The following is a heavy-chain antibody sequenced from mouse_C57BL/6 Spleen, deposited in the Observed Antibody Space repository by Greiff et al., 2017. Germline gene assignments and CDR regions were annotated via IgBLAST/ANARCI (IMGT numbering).Heavy chain of an antibody. CDR1: GYSITSGYY. Sequence: EVQLQESGPGLVKPSQSLSLTCSVTGYSITSGYYWNWIRQFPGNKLEWMGYISYDGSNNYNPSLKNRISITRDTSKNQFFLKLNSVTTEDTATYYCANIIYYYGSNYFDYWGQGTTLTVSS. CDR2: ISYDGSN. CDR3: ANIIYYYGSNYFDY. J-gene: IGHJ2*01. V-gene: IGHV3-6*01. D-gene: IGHD1-1*01.